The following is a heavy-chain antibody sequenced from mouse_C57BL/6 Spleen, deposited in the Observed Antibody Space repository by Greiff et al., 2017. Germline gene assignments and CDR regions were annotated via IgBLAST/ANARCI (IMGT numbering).Heavy chain of an antibody. Sequence: QVQLQQSGAELARPGASVKLSCKASGYTFTSYGISWVKQRTGQGLEWIGEIYHRSGNTYYNEKFKGKATLTADKSSSTAYMELRSLTSEDSAVYFCARSGCYGSSYLYYAMDYWGQGTSVTVSS. V-gene: IGHV1-81*01. CDR2: IYHRSGNT. J-gene: IGHJ4*01. D-gene: IGHD1-1*01. CDR3: ARSGCYGSSYLYYAMDY. CDR1: GYTFTSYG.